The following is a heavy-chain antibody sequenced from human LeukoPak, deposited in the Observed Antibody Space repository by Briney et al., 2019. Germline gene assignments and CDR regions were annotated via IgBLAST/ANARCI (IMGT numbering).Heavy chain of an antibody. D-gene: IGHD3-22*01. CDR2: ISWNSGSI. J-gene: IGHJ3*02. V-gene: IGHV3-9*01. Sequence: PGRSLRLSCAASGFTFDDYAMHWVRQAPGKGLEWVSGISWNSGSIGYADSVKGRFTISRDNSKNTPYLQMNSLRAEDTAVYYCARVDYYDRPGAFDIWGQGTMVTVSS. CDR1: GFTFDDYA. CDR3: ARVDYYDRPGAFDI.